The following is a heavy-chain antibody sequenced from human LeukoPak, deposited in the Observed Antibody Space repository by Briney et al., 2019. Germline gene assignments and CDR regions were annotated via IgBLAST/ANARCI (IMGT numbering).Heavy chain of an antibody. V-gene: IGHV4-38-2*01. CDR1: GYSISSGYY. CDR3: ARLEGYCTNGVCPIDY. CDR2: IYYSGST. Sequence: PSETLSLTCAVSGYSISSGYYWGWIRQPPGKGLEWIGSIYYSGSTYYNPSLKSRVTISVDTSKNQFSLKLSSVTAADTAVYYCARLEGYCTNGVCPIDYWGQGTLVTVSS. J-gene: IGHJ4*02. D-gene: IGHD2-8*01.